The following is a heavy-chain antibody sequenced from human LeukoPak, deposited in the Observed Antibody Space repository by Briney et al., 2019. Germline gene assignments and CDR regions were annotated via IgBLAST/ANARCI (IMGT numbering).Heavy chain of an antibody. Sequence: PGGSLRLSCAASGFTFSSYWMSWVRQAPGKGLEWVANIKQDGSEKYYVDSVKGRFTISRDNAKNSLYLQMNSLRAEDTAVYYCASSGADFWSGYSSSSDYSGQGTLVTVYS. CDR1: GFTFSSYW. CDR3: ASSGADFWSGYSSSSDY. J-gene: IGHJ4*02. V-gene: IGHV3-7*01. D-gene: IGHD3-3*01. CDR2: IKQDGSEK.